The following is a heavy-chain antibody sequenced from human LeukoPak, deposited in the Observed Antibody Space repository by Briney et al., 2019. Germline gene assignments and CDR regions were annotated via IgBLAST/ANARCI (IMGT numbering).Heavy chain of an antibody. V-gene: IGHV1-8*01. Sequence: ASVKVSCKASGYTFTSYDINWVRPAPGQGLEWMGWMNPNSGNTGYAQKFQGRVTMTRNTSISTAYMELSSLRSEDTAVYYCGRRKNSGYDFDYWGQGTLVTVSS. J-gene: IGHJ4*02. CDR3: GRRKNSGYDFDY. CDR2: MNPNSGNT. D-gene: IGHD5-12*01. CDR1: GYTFTSYD.